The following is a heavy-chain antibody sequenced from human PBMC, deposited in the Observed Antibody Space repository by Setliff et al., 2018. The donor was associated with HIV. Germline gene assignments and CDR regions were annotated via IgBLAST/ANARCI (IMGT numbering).Heavy chain of an antibody. CDR1: GGSISSSSYY. CDR3: ARLYDSSADYYYYMDV. J-gene: IGHJ6*03. V-gene: IGHV4-61*05. D-gene: IGHD3-22*01. CDR2: ISYSGST. Sequence: PSETLSLTCTVSGGSISSSSYYWGWIRQPPGKGLEWIGYISYSGSTNYNPSLKSRVTISVDTSKNQFSLKLSSVTAADTAVYYCARLYDSSADYYYYMDVWGKGTTVTVSS.